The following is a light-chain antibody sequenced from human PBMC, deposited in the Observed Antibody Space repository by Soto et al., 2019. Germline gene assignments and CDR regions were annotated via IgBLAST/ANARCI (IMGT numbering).Light chain of an antibody. CDR3: SSDAGSNTFVV. CDR2: EVI. V-gene: IGLV2-8*01. J-gene: IGLJ2*01. Sequence: QSALTQPPSASGSPGQSVTISCTGTSSDVGAYNSVSWYQQHPGKAPKLMIYEVIKRPSGVPDRFSGSKSDNTASPTVSGLQAEDEAVYYCSSDAGSNTFVVFGGGTKVTVL. CDR1: SSDVGAYNS.